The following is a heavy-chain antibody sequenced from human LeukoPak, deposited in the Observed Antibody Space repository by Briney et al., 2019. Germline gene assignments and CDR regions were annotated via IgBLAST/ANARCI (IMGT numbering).Heavy chain of an antibody. CDR3: ARDRDPGGFDP. J-gene: IGHJ5*02. CDR2: IIPIFGTA. V-gene: IGHV1-69*13. CDR1: GGTFSSYA. D-gene: IGHD5-24*01. Sequence: GASVKVSCKASGGTFSSYAISWVRQAPGQGLEWMRGIIPIFGTANYAQKFQGRVTITADESTSTAYMELSSLRSEDTAVYYCARDRDPGGFDPWGQGTLVTVSS.